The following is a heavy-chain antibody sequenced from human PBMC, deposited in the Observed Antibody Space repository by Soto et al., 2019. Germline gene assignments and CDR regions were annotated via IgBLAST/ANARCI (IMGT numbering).Heavy chain of an antibody. D-gene: IGHD3-9*01. J-gene: IGHJ4*02. CDR2: IYWDDDK. CDR1: GFSLSTSGVG. CDR3: AHRRPEIRYFDWSFDY. Sequence: QITLKESGPTLVNPTQTLTLTCTFSGFSLSTSGVGVGWIRQPPGKALEWLALIYWDDDKRYSPSLKSRLTITKDTSKNQVVLTMTNMDPVDTATYYCAHRRPEIRYFDWSFDYWGQGTLVTVSS. V-gene: IGHV2-5*02.